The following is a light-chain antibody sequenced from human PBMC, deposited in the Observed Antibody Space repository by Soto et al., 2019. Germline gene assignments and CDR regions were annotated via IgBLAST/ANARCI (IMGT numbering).Light chain of an antibody. Sequence: QSALTQPASVFGSPGQSITISCTGTSSDVGGYNYVSWYQQHPGKAPKLMIYEVSNRPSGVSNRFSGSKSGNTASLTISGLQAEDEADYYCSSYTSSSTPVFGTGTKLTVL. CDR2: EVS. J-gene: IGLJ1*01. CDR3: SSYTSSSTPV. CDR1: SSDVGGYNY. V-gene: IGLV2-14*01.